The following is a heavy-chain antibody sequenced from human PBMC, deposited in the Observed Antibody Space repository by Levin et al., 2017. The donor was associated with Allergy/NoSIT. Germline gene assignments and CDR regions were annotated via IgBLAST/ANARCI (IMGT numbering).Heavy chain of an antibody. CDR3: ARECGGVYCTVSWSHYGDY. Sequence: SETLSLTCVVSGYSITSGYYWGWIRQPPGKGLEWIGTIHHRGTTYYNPSLKSRVTMSVDMSKNQFSLKLSSVTAADTAVYYCARECGGVYCTVSWSHYGDYWGLGTLVTVSS. CDR1: GYSITSGYY. J-gene: IGHJ4*02. CDR2: IHHRGTT. V-gene: IGHV4-38-2*02. D-gene: IGHD2-8*02.